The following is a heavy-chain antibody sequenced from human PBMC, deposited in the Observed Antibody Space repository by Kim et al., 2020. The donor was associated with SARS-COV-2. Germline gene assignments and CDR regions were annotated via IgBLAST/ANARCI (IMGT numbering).Heavy chain of an antibody. V-gene: IGHV3-30*04. CDR2: MSYDGSSE. D-gene: IGHD6-19*01. CDR3: ARPAVVSADWYFDL. CDR1: GLSVGSYA. Sequence: GGSLRLSCAASGLSVGSYAMHWVRQAPGRGLEWVALMSYDGSSEFYADSVKGRFTISRDNAKNTLYLQLSSLRTEDTAVYYCARPAVVSADWYFDLWGRGTLVSVSS. J-gene: IGHJ2*01.